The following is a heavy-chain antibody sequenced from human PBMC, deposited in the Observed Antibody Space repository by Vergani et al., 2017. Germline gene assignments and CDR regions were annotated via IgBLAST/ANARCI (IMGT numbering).Heavy chain of an antibody. J-gene: IGHJ4*02. Sequence: QVQLVQSGAEVKKPGASVKVSCKASGYTFTSYDINWVRQATGQGLEWMGWMNPNSGNTGYAQKFQGRVTMTRNTYISTAYMELSSLRSDDTTVYYCARSGPLYDYVWGSYRWDWDYWGQGTLVTVSS. CDR2: MNPNSGNT. D-gene: IGHD3-16*02. CDR3: ARSGPLYDYVWGSYRWDWDY. CDR1: GYTFTSYD. V-gene: IGHV1-8*01.